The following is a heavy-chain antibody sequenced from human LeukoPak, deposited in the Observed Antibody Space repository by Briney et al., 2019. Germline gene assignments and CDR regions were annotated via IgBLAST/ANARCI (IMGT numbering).Heavy chain of an antibody. CDR2: IYPGDSDT. Sequence: GESLKISCKGSGYSFTSYWIGWVRQMPGKGLEWMGIIYPGDSDTRYSPSFQGLVTISADKSISTAYLQWSSLKASDTAMYYCARHSRREEYYMDVWGKGTTVTVSS. V-gene: IGHV5-51*01. CDR1: GYSFTSYW. CDR3: ARHSRREEYYMDV. J-gene: IGHJ6*03.